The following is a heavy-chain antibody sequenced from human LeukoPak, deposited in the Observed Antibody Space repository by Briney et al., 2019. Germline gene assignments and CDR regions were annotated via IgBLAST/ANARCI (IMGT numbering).Heavy chain of an antibody. CDR3: AARYGDLDY. V-gene: IGHV4-39*05. CDR2: IYYSGST. J-gene: IGHJ4*02. CDR1: GGSISRSRYY. D-gene: IGHD4-17*01. Sequence: SETPSLTCTVSGGSISRSRYYWGWIRQPPGKGLEWIGSIYYSGSTYYSPSLKSRVTISVDTSKNQFSLKLSSVTAADTAVYYCAARYGDLDYWGQGTLVTVSS.